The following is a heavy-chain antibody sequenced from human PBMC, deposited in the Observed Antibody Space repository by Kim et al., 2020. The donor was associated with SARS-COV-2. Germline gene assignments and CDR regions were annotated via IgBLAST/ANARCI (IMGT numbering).Heavy chain of an antibody. J-gene: IGHJ4*02. CDR1: GGSISSGGYY. V-gene: IGHV4-31*03. CDR2: ISYSGST. D-gene: IGHD3-22*01. Sequence: SETLSLTCTVSGGSISSGGYYWSWIRQHPGKGLEWIGYISYSGSTYYNPSLKSRVTISVDTSKNQFSLKLSSVTAADTAVYYCARGLLNYYDSSGYYYRGYYFDYWGQGTLVTVSS. CDR3: ARGLLNYYDSSGYYYRGYYFDY.